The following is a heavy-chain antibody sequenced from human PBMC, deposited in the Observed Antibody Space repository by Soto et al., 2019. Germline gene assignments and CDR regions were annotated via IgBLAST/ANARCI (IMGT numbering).Heavy chain of an antibody. CDR3: GCSGSYYNPLYGMDV. V-gene: IGHV4-4*07. CDR1: GGSISSYY. D-gene: IGHD3-10*02. J-gene: IGHJ6*02. Sequence: QVQLQESGPGLVKPSETLSLTCTVSGGSISSYYWSWIRQPAGKGLEWIGRIYTSGSTNYNPSLKSRVTMSVDTSKNQFSLKLSSVTAAETAVYYCGCSGSYYNPLYGMDVWGQGTTVTVSS. CDR2: IYTSGST.